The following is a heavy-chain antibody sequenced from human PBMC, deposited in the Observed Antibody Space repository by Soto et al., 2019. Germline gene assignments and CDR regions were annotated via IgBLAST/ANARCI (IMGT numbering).Heavy chain of an antibody. CDR2: ISGSGGST. D-gene: IGHD7-27*01. CDR3: AKDKKLTGDPSHFDY. Sequence: GGSLRLSCAASGFTFSSYAMSWVRQAPGKGLEWVSAISGSGGSTYYADSVKGRFTISRDNSKNTLYLQMNSLRAEDTAVYYCAKDKKLTGDPSHFDYWGQGTLVTVSS. CDR1: GFTFSSYA. V-gene: IGHV3-23*01. J-gene: IGHJ4*02.